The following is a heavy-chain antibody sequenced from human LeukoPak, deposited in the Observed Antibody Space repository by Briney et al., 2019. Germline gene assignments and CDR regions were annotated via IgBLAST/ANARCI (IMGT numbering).Heavy chain of an antibody. Sequence: PSQTLSLTCTVSGGSISSGDYYWSWIRQPPGKGLEWIGYIYYSGSTYYNPSLKSRVTISVDTSKNQFSLKLSSVTAADTAVCYCARRNYCSSTSCYSPWGQGTLVTVSS. V-gene: IGHV4-30-4*08. CDR3: ARRNYCSSTSCYSP. CDR2: IYYSGST. D-gene: IGHD2-2*01. J-gene: IGHJ5*02. CDR1: GGSISSGDYY.